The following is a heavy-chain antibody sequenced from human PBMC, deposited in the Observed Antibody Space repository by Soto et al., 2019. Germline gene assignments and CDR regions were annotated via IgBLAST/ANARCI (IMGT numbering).Heavy chain of an antibody. V-gene: IGHV1-18*01. Sequence: QVQLVQSGAEVKKPGASVKVSCKASGYRFSSYGITWVRQAPGQGLDWMGWISTYNGNANYAQKLRGRVTMTTDTSTSTAHMELMSLRSDDTAVYYCARTPIGDPHWLDPWGQGTLVSVSS. D-gene: IGHD4-17*01. CDR3: ARTPIGDPHWLDP. J-gene: IGHJ5*02. CDR2: ISTYNGNA. CDR1: GYRFSSYG.